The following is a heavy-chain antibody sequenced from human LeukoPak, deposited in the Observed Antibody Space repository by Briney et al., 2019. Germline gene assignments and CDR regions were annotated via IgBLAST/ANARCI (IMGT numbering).Heavy chain of an antibody. CDR3: AKEMGAAWVDAFDI. CDR1: GFTFGSYA. V-gene: IGHV3-23*01. D-gene: IGHD1-26*01. J-gene: IGHJ3*02. Sequence: PGGSLRLSCVASGFTFGSYAMSWVHQAPGKGLEWVSAISGSGGNTFYADSVKGRFTISRDNSKNTLYLQMNSLRAEDTAVYYCAKEMGAAWVDAFDIWGQGTMVTVSS. CDR2: ISGSGGNT.